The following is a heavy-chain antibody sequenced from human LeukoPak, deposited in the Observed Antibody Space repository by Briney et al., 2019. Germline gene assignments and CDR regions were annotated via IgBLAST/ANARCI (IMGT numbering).Heavy chain of an antibody. D-gene: IGHD2-2*01. Sequence: SSVKVSCKASGGTFSSYAISWVRQAPGQGLEWMGGIIPIFGTANYAQKFQGRVTITTDESTSTAYMELSSLRSEDTAVYYCARSRVDRVVPAAPLDYWGQGTLVTVSS. J-gene: IGHJ4*02. CDR1: GGTFSSYA. CDR2: IIPIFGTA. CDR3: ARSRVDRVVPAAPLDY. V-gene: IGHV1-69*05.